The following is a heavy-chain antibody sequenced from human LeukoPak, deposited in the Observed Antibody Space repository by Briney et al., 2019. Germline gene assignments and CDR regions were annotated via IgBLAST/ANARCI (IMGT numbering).Heavy chain of an antibody. J-gene: IGHJ5*02. V-gene: IGHV3-48*01. CDR3: ARGPRGFDP. CDR1: GFTFSSHT. CDR2: ISGRGGTI. Sequence: PGGSLRLSCAASGFTFSSHTLNWVRQAPGKGLEWVTYISGRGGTINYADSVKGRFTISRDNAKNSLYLQMNSLRAEDTAVYYCARGPRGFDPWGQGTLVTVSS.